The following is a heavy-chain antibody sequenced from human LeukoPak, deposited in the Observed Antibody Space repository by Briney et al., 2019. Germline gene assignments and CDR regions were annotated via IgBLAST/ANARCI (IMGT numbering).Heavy chain of an antibody. CDR3: AKDHHGYSVLWPVS. CDR2: ISGSGGST. D-gene: IGHD3-16*01. CDR1: GFTFSSYA. Sequence: PGGSLRLSCAASGFTFSSYAMSWVRQAPGKGLEWVSAISGSGGSTYYADSVKGRFTISRDNSKNTLYLQMNSLRAEDTAVYYCAKDHHGYSVLWPVSWGQGTLVTVSS. V-gene: IGHV3-23*01. J-gene: IGHJ4*02.